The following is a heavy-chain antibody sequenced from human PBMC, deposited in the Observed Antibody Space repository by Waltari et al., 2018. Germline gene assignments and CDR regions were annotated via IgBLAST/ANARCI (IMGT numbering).Heavy chain of an antibody. CDR2: IKQDGSEK. CDR3: AREGVRCTGGVCSYWYFDL. D-gene: IGHD2-8*02. V-gene: IGHV3-7*01. CDR1: GFTFSSYW. Sequence: EVQLVESGGGLVQPGGSLRLSCAASGFTFSSYWMSWVRQAPGKGLEWVANIKQDGSEKYYVDSVKGRFTISRDNAKNSLYLQMNSLRAEDTAVYYCAREGVRCTGGVCSYWYFDLWGRGTLVTVSS. J-gene: IGHJ2*01.